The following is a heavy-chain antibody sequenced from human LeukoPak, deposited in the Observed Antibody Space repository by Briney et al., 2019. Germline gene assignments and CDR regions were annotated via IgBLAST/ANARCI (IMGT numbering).Heavy chain of an antibody. J-gene: IGHJ5*02. CDR2: IYTSGST. V-gene: IGHV4-4*07. CDR3: ARDSTRIQTGTTP. D-gene: IGHD1-1*01. CDR1: GGSISSYY. Sequence: SETLSLTCTVSGGSISSYYWSWIRQPAGKGLEWIGRIYTSGSTNYNPSLKSRVTMSVDTSKNQFSPRLSSVTAADTAVYYCARDSTRIQTGTTPWGQGTLVTVSS.